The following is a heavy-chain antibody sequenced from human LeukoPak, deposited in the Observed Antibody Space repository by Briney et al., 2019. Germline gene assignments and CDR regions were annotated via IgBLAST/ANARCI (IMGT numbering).Heavy chain of an antibody. CDR1: GFSVCSNY. V-gene: IGHV3-53*01. CDR2: IYSVGST. D-gene: IGHD3-10*01. CDR3: ARGAGAGTYNDAFDI. J-gene: IGHJ3*02. Sequence: GGSLRLSCAASGFSVCSNYMSWVRQAPGKGLEWVSVIYSVGSTYYADSVKGRFTISRDTSKNTLYLQMNSLRAEDTAVYYCARGAGAGTYNDAFDIWGQGTMVTVSS.